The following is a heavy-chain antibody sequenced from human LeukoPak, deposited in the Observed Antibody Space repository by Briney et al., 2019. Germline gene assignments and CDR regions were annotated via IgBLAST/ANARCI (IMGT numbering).Heavy chain of an antibody. CDR3: AHRRSHYYFFDY. CDR2: IFWDDDK. V-gene: IGHV2-5*02. Sequence: SGPTLVNPTQTLTLTCTFSGFSLSTSGVAAGWIRQPPGKALEWLAVIFWDDDKRYNPSLKSRLTITKGTSKNQVVLIMTNMDPVDTATYYCAHRRSHYYFFDYWGQGTLVTVSS. CDR1: GFSLSTSGVA. J-gene: IGHJ4*02. D-gene: IGHD3-3*01.